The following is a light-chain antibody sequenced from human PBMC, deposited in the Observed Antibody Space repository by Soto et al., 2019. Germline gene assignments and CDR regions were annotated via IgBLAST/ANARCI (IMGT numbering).Light chain of an antibody. CDR2: KAS. CDR3: QQYDSYSPYT. Sequence: DIQMTQFPPTLSASIGDRVTITCRASQTISSSLAWYQQKPGKAPKLLIYKASTLETGVPSRFSGSGSGTEFTLTISSLQPDDFATYYCQQYDSYSPYTFGQGTRQEIK. J-gene: IGKJ2*01. CDR1: QTISSS. V-gene: IGKV1-5*03.